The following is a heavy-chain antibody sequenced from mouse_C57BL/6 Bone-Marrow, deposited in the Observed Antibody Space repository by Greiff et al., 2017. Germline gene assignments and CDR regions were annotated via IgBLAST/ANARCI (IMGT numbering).Heavy chain of an antibody. D-gene: IGHD2-2*01. J-gene: IGHJ3*01. CDR3: ARSLVTTGGGFAY. CDR2: IYPRDGST. Sequence: LVESGPELVKPGASVKLSCKASGYTFTSYDINWVKQRPGQGLEWIGWIYPRDGSTKYNEKFKGKATLTVDTSSSTAYMELHSLTSEDSAVYFCARSLVTTGGGFAYWGQGTLVTVSA. CDR1: GYTFTSYD. V-gene: IGHV1-85*01.